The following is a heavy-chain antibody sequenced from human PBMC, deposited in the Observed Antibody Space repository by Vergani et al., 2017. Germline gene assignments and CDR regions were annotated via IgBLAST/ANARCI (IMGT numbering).Heavy chain of an antibody. Sequence: QVQLVQSGAEVKKPGASVKVSCKASGYTFTSYGISWVRQAPGQGLEWMGWISAYNGNTNYAQTLQGRVTMTRDTSTSTAYMELRSLRSDDTAVYYCARADRQGVVREWVGDYWGQGTLVTVSS. CDR3: ARADRQGVVREWVGDY. V-gene: IGHV1-18*01. D-gene: IGHD6-19*01. J-gene: IGHJ4*02. CDR1: GYTFTSYG. CDR2: ISAYNGNT.